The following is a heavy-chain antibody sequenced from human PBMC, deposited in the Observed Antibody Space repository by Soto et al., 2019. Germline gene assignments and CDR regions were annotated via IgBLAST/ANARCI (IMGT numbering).Heavy chain of an antibody. V-gene: IGHV4-30-4*01. Sequence: NPSETLSLTCTVSGGSISSGDYYWSWIRQPPGKGLEWIGYIYYSGSTYYNPSLKSRVTISVDTSKNQFSLKLSSVTAADTAVYYCARAWSIFGVVTTRFDTWGNGHLVTVSS. CDR3: ARAWSIFGVVTTRFDT. D-gene: IGHD3-3*01. CDR2: IYYSGST. J-gene: IGHJ5*01. CDR1: GGSISSGDYY.